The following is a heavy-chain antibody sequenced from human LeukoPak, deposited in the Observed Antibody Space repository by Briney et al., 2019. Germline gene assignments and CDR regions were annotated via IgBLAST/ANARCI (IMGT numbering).Heavy chain of an antibody. CDR1: GFSFNSFG. CDR3: ARQILRGSYFYYLDV. CDR2: IHSRGDNT. J-gene: IGHJ6*03. V-gene: IGHV3-23*01. Sequence: GGSLRLSCAASGFSFNSFGMIWVRQTPGKGLEWVSSIHSRGDNTHYADSLEGRFTISRDTWKNTVYLQMNRLRVEDTATYYCARQILRGSYFYYLDVSGTGTPVTVSS. D-gene: IGHD3-10*01.